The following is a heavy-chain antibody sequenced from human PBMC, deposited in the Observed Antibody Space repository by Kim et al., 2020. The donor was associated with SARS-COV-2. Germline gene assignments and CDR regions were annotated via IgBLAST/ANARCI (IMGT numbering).Heavy chain of an antibody. D-gene: IGHD4-17*01. CDR1: GFTFGDYA. CDR2: IRCNAYGGTT. J-gene: IGHJ4*02. Sequence: GGSLRLSCTASGFTFGDYAMSWFRQAPGKGLEWVGFIRCNAYGGTTDYAASVKGRFTISRDDSKSITYLQMNSLKTEDTAVYYCTREDGDYASYYFAFWGQGTLFT. CDR3: TREDGDYASYYFAF. V-gene: IGHV3-49*03.